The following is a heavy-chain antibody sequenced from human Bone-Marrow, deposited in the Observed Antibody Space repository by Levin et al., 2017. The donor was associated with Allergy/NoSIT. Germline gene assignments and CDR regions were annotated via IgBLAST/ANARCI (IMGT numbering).Heavy chain of an antibody. CDR3: AGGRGYYVGFQI. V-gene: IGHV1-46*01. CDR2: INPSGYTT. J-gene: IGHJ3*02. D-gene: IGHD3-22*01. Sequence: GESLKISCKASGYTFSSYYIHCVRQTPGQGLEWMGVINPSGYTTHYAQKFQGRVTMTRDTSASTVFMEVNSLTSEDTAVYYCAGGRGYYVGFQIWGQGTMVTVSS. CDR1: GYTFSSYY.